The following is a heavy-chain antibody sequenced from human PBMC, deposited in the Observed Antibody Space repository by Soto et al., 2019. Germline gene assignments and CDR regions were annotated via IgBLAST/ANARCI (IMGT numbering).Heavy chain of an antibody. J-gene: IGHJ1*01. CDR2: IYWDADK. Sequence: QITLKESGPTLVKPTQTLTLTCTFSGFSLSTSGVGVGWISQPPGKALEWLALIYWDADKRYSPSLKSRLTITKDASKNQVVLTMTNMDTVDTATYFCAHAYGSSFQHWVQGILVTVSS. V-gene: IGHV2-5*02. D-gene: IGHD3-10*01. CDR3: AHAYGSSFQH. CDR1: GFSLSTSGVG.